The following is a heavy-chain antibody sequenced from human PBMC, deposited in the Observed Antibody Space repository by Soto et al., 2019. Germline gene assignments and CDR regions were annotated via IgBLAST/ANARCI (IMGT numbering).Heavy chain of an antibody. CDR1: GGTFSSYA. J-gene: IGHJ6*02. V-gene: IGHV1-69*06. CDR2: IIPIFGTA. Sequence: QVQLVQSGAEVKKPGSSVKVSCKASGGTFSSYAISWVRQAPGQGLEWMGGIIPIFGTANYAQKFQGRVRITADKPTTTANRGLGGLSLEDTAVYYLARGGGVACRLYPDYGMDVWGQGTTVTVSS. CDR3: ARGGGVACRLYPDYGMDV. D-gene: IGHD2-2*02.